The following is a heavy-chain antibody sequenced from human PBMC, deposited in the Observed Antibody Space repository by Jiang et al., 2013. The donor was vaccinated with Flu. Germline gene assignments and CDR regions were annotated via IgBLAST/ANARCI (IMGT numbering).Heavy chain of an antibody. Sequence: VQLLESGGGVVQPGRSLRLSCAASGFTFSSHAMHWVRQAPGKGLEWVAVISYDGIKKYYADSMKGRFTISRDNSKNTLYLQMDSLRAEDTAVYYCTRDMPFGTYWGQGTLVSVS. J-gene: IGHJ4*02. CDR2: ISYDGIKK. D-gene: IGHD2-2*01. CDR3: TRDMPFGTY. V-gene: IGHV3-30*04. CDR1: GFTFSSHA.